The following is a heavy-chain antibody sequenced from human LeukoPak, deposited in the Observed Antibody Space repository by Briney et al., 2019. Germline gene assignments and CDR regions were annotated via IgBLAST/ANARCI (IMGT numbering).Heavy chain of an antibody. Sequence: ASVKVSCKASGYMFHTHGISWVRQAPGKGLEWMGWIGPYNGNTIYARSLRGRVTLTTDTSTSTAYMELSSLRSDDTAVYYCARDRDFAFYPGIGQEGYLDPWGQGTLVTVSS. CDR3: ARDRDFAFYPGIGQEGYLDP. J-gene: IGHJ5*02. CDR1: GYMFHTHG. D-gene: IGHD2-15*01. V-gene: IGHV1-18*01. CDR2: IGPYNGNT.